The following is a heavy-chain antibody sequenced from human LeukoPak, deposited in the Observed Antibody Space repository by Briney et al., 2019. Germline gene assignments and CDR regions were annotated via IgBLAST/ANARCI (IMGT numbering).Heavy chain of an antibody. CDR1: GGSISSYY. CDR2: IYTSGST. CDR3: ARGGYYSAFDI. D-gene: IGHD3-3*01. J-gene: IGHJ3*02. V-gene: IGHV4-4*07. Sequence: SETLSLTCAVSGGSISSYYWSWIRQPAGKGLEWIGRIYTSGSTNYNPSVKSRVTMSVDTSKIQFSLKLSSVTAADAAVYYCARGGYYSAFDIWGQGTMVTVSS.